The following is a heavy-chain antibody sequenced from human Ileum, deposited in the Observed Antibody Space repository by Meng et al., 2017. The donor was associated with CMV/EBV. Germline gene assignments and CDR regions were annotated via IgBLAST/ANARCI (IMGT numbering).Heavy chain of an antibody. J-gene: IGHJ5*02. CDR2: IYWNDDK. D-gene: IGHD2-2*01. CDR1: RTRGVV. V-gene: IGHV2-5*01. CDR3: ALQTLGYCSSTSCLNWFDP. Sequence: RTRGVVGGWSRQPPGKALEWLALIYWNDDKRDSPSLKSRLTITKDTSKNQVVLTMTNMDPVDTATYYCALQTLGYCSSTSCLNWFDPWGQGTLVTVSS.